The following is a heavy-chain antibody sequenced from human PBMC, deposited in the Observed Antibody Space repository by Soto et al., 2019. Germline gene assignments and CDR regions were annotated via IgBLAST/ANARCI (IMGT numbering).Heavy chain of an antibody. V-gene: IGHV1-69*13. CDR1: GGTFSSYA. CDR3: ARHQGCGGHCYSGRVDY. J-gene: IGHJ4*02. Sequence: SVKVSCKASGGTFSSYAISWVRQAPGQGLEWMGGIIPIFGTANYAQKFQGRVTIAADESTSTAYMELSSLRSEDTAVYYCARHQGCGGHCYSGRVDYWGQGTMVTLSS. CDR2: IIPIFGTA. D-gene: IGHD2-21*02.